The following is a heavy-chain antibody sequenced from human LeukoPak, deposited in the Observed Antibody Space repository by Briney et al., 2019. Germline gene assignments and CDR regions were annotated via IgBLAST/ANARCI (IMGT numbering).Heavy chain of an antibody. CDR1: GFTFSSYG. CDR2: ISYDGSNK. Sequence: GGSLRLSCAASGFTFSSYGMHWVRQAPGKGLEWVAVISYDGSNKYYADSVKGRFTISRDNSKNTLYLQMNSLRAEDTAVYYCAKVLDRSVLWFGEFPYGMDVWGQGTTVTVSS. V-gene: IGHV3-30*18. J-gene: IGHJ6*02. D-gene: IGHD3-10*01. CDR3: AKVLDRSVLWFGEFPYGMDV.